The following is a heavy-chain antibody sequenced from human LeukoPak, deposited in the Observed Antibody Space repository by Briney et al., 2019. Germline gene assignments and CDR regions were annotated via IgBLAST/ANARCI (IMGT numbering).Heavy chain of an antibody. J-gene: IGHJ4*02. D-gene: IGHD6-19*01. CDR1: GFTFNNYW. V-gene: IGHV3-7*05. Sequence: PGGSLRLSCAASGFTFNNYWMSWVRQAPGKGLEWVANIKQDGSEKYYVDSVKGQFTISRDNAKNSLYLQMDSLRAEDTAVYYCARDAVPGDYWGQGTLVTASS. CDR2: IKQDGSEK. CDR3: ARDAVPGDY.